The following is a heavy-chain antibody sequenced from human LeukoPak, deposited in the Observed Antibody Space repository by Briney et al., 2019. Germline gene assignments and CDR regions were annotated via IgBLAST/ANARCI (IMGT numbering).Heavy chain of an antibody. Sequence: GGSLRLSCAVSGFTFRNYGMSWVRQAPGKGLEWVSVVSDSGSSAYYTDSVKGRFTISRDNSKNTLYLQMNSLRVEDTAVYYCTTENRYFDYWGQGTLVTVSS. J-gene: IGHJ4*02. CDR1: GFTFRNYG. V-gene: IGHV3-23*01. CDR2: VSDSGSSA. CDR3: TTENRYFDY. D-gene: IGHD2/OR15-2a*01.